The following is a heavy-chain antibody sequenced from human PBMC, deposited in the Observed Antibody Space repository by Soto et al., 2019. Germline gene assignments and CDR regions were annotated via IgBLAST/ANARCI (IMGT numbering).Heavy chain of an antibody. CDR2: IYYSGST. Sequence: QVQLQESGPGLVKPSETLSLTCTVSGGSISSYYWSWIRQPPGKGLEWIGYIYYSGSTNYHPSLKSPVTISVHTSKNQFSLKLSSVTAADTAVYYCARDRGYSSSWSFDYYYGMDVWGQGTTVTVSS. CDR3: ARDRGYSSSWSFDYYYGMDV. V-gene: IGHV4-59*01. D-gene: IGHD6-13*01. CDR1: GGSISSYY. J-gene: IGHJ6*02.